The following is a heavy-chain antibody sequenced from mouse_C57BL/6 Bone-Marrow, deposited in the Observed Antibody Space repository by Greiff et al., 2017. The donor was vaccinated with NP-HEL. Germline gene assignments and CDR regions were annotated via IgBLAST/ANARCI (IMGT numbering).Heavy chain of an antibody. D-gene: IGHD3-1*01. V-gene: IGHV5-4*01. CDR3: ARDKGTAQAFMDY. Sequence: EVKVEESGGGLVKPGGSLKLSCAASGFTFSSYAMSWVRQTPEKRLEWVATISDGGSYTYYPDNVKGRFTISRDNAKNNLYLQMSHLKSEDTAMYYCARDKGTAQAFMDYWGQGTSVTVSS. J-gene: IGHJ4*01. CDR2: ISDGGSYT. CDR1: GFTFSSYA.